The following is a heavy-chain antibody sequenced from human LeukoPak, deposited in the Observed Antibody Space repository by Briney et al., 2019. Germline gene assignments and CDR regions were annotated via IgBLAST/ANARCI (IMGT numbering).Heavy chain of an antibody. D-gene: IGHD2-2*01. CDR3: SSAGYCSSTSCNWVWFDP. Sequence: SVKVSCKASGGTFSSYAISWVRQAPGQGLEWMGGIIPIFGTANYAQKFQGRVTITTDESTSTAYMELSSLRSEDTAVYYSSSAGYCSSTSCNWVWFDPWGQGTLVTVSS. V-gene: IGHV1-69*05. CDR2: IIPIFGTA. J-gene: IGHJ5*02. CDR1: GGTFSSYA.